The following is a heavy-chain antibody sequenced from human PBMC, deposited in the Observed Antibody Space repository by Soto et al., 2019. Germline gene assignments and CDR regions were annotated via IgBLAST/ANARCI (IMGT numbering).Heavy chain of an antibody. Sequence: QVQLVQSGGGVVQPGRSLRLSCAASGFNFNTYFMHWVRQAPGKGLEWVAMIFPTGRDKEYADSVKGRFTISRENSNNRMYLQIDSLRPEDTAVYYCARDEEHGSNWDLAYWGQGAVVTVSS. CDR2: IFPTGRDK. D-gene: IGHD1-26*01. V-gene: IGHV3-30*13. CDR3: ARDEEHGSNWDLAY. J-gene: IGHJ4*02. CDR1: GFNFNTYF.